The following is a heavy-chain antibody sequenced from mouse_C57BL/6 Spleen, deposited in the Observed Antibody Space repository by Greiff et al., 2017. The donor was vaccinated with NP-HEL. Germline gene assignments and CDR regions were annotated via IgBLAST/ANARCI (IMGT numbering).Heavy chain of an antibody. Sequence: QVQLQQSGAELVKPGASVKLSCKASGYTFTSYWMHWVKQRPGQGLEWIGMIHPNSGSTNYNEKFKSKATLTVDKSSSTAYMQLSSLTSKDSAVYYCARVLLTVVARGFDYWGQGTTLTVSS. CDR1: GYTFTSYW. J-gene: IGHJ2*01. CDR2: IHPNSGST. V-gene: IGHV1-64*01. CDR3: ARVLLTVVARGFDY. D-gene: IGHD1-1*01.